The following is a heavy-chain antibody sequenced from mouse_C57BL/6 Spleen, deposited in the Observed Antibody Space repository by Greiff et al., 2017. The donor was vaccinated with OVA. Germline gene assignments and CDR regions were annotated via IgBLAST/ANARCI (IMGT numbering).Heavy chain of an antibody. CDR3: AYYYYGRYFDV. Sequence: QVQLKESGAELARPGASVKMSCKASGYTFTSYTMHWVKQRPGQGLEWIGYINPSSGYTKYNQKFKDKATLTVDKSSSTAYMQLSSLTSEDSAVYYCAYYYYGRYFDVWGTGTTVTVSS. D-gene: IGHD1-1*01. J-gene: IGHJ1*03. CDR1: GYTFTSYT. CDR2: INPSSGYT. V-gene: IGHV1-4*01.